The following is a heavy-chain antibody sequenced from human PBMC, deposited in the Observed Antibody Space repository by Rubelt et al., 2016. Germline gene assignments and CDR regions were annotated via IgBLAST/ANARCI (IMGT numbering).Heavy chain of an antibody. V-gene: IGHV4-31*11. CDR2: IYYNGRT. J-gene: IGHJ4*02. Sequence: QVQLHESGPGLVKPSQTLSLTCAVSGVSVSTPDHYWSWIRQQGMGLEWIGHIYYNGRTDSNPSLRSRISISLHTSENRFSLTLNAVTAADTAGYYCARTASGYNFDFDYWGQGTLVTVSS. CDR3: ARTASGYNFDFDY. D-gene: IGHD1-1*01. CDR1: GVSVSTPDHY.